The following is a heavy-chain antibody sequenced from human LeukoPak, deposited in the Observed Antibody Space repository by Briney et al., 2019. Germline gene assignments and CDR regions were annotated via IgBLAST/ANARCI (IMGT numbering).Heavy chain of an antibody. D-gene: IGHD4-17*01. CDR3: AKVYGDYDSGFDY. CDR1: GFTVSSSY. V-gene: IGHV3-23*01. Sequence: GGSLRLSCAASGFTVSSSYMSWVRQAPGKGLEWVSAISGSGGSTYYADSVKGRFTISRDNSKNTLYLQMNSLRAEDTAVYYCAKVYGDYDSGFDYWGQGTLVTVSS. J-gene: IGHJ4*02. CDR2: ISGSGGST.